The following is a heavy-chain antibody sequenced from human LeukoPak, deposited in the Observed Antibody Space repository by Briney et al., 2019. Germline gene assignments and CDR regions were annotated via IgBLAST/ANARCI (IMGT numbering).Heavy chain of an antibody. CDR3: ARGSGYCSSTSCRKHQTKRYYFDY. CDR2: IYYSGST. D-gene: IGHD2-2*03. V-gene: IGHV4-31*03. Sequence: SETLSLTCTVSGGSISSGGYYWSWIRQHPGKGLEWIGYIYYSGSTYYNPSLKSRVTISVDTSKNQFSLKLSSVTAADTAVYYCARGSGYCSSTSCRKHQTKRYYFDYWGQGTLVTVSS. CDR1: GGSISSGGYY. J-gene: IGHJ4*02.